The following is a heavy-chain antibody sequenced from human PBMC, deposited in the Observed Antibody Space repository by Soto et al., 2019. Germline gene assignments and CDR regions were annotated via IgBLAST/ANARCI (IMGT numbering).Heavy chain of an antibody. D-gene: IGHD6-6*01. CDR3: AREFEYSSSSYAFAI. J-gene: IGHJ3*02. CDR2: IIPIFGTA. Sequence: VKVPCKACGGRFGSYASMWARQATGQGLEWMGGIIPIFGTANYAQKFQGRVTITADESTSTAYMELSSLRSEDTAVYYCAREFEYSSSSYAFAIWGQGTMVPVSS. V-gene: IGHV1-69*13. CDR1: GGRFGSYA.